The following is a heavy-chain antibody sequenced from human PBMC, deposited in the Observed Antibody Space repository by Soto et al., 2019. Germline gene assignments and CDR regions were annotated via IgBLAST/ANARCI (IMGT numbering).Heavy chain of an antibody. CDR2: ITGGGGST. V-gene: IGHV3-23*01. CDR3: ASQRPCGGGSCSSLRYFDR. D-gene: IGHD2-15*01. CDR1: GFAVSTYA. J-gene: IGHJ4*02. Sequence: GSLRLSCAASGFAVSTYAMSWVRKTPGKGLEWVSTITGGGGSTYYADAVKGRFTISRDNFRNTLDLQMSSLRAEDSAVYSCASQRPCGGGSCSSLRYFDRWGQITAATVS.